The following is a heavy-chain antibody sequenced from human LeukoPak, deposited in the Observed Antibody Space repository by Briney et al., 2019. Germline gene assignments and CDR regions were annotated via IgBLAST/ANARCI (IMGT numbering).Heavy chain of an antibody. CDR2: IGTAGDT. CDR3: ARAQDAYRLDP. J-gene: IGHJ5*02. V-gene: IGHV3-13*01. Sequence: GGSLRLSCAASGFTFSSYDMHWVRQATGKGLEWVSAIGTAGDTYYPGSVKGRFTISRENAKNSLYLQMNSLRAGDTAVYYCARAQDAYRLDPWGQGTLVTVSS. CDR1: GFTFSSYD. D-gene: IGHD3-16*01.